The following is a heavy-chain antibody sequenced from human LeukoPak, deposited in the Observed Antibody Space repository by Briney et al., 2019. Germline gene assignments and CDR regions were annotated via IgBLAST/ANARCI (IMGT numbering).Heavy chain of an antibody. CDR2: INSDGSST. J-gene: IGHJ4*02. CDR1: GFTFSSYW. V-gene: IGHV3-74*01. D-gene: IGHD2-21*01. CDR3: VREYGGGYPVDY. Sequence: GGSLRLSCAASGFTFSSYWMHWVRQAPGRGLVWVSRINSDGSSTSYADSVEGRFTISRDNAKNTLYLQMNSLRAEDTAVYYCVREYGGGYPVDYWGQGTLVTVSS.